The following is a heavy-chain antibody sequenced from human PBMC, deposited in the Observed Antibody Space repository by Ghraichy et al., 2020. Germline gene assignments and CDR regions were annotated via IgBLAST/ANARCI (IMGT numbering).Heavy chain of an antibody. CDR1: GGSFSCYY. CDR2: INHSGST. Sequence: SETLSLTCAVYGGSFSCYYWSWIRQPSGKGLEWIGEINHSGSTNYNPSLKSRVTISVDTSKNQFSLKLSSVTAADTAVYYCARVKGWFDPWGQGTLVTVSS. J-gene: IGHJ5*02. V-gene: IGHV4-34*01. CDR3: ARVKGWFDP.